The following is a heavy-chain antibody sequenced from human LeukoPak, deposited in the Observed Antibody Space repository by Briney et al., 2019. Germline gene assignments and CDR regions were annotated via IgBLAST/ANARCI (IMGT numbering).Heavy chain of an antibody. CDR3: ARGQYTYYDFWSGYYPLDY. CDR1: GGTFSSYA. Sequence: ASVKVSCKASGGTFSSYAISWVRQAPGQGLEWMGGIIPIFGTANYAQKFQGRVTITADKSTSTAYMELSSLRSEDTAVYYCARGQYTYYDFWSGYYPLDYWGQGTLVTVSS. D-gene: IGHD3-3*01. V-gene: IGHV1-69*06. J-gene: IGHJ4*02. CDR2: IIPIFGTA.